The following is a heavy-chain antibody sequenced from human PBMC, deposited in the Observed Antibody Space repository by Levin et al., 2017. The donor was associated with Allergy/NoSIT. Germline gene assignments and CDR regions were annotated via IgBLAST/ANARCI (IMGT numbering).Heavy chain of an antibody. CDR1: GGSFSGYY. CDR2: INHSGST. Sequence: PSETLSLTCAVYGGSFSGYYWSWIRQPPGKGLEWIGEINHSGSTNYNPSLKSRVTISVDTSKNQFSLKLSSVTAADTAVYYCARGILAEDDYWGQGTLVTVSS. V-gene: IGHV4-34*01. J-gene: IGHJ4*02. CDR3: ARGILAEDDY.